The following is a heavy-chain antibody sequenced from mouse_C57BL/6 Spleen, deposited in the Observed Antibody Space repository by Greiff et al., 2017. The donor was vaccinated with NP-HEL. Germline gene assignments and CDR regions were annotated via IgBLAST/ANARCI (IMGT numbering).Heavy chain of an antibody. Sequence: EVQGVESGGDLVKPGGSLKLSCAASGFTFSSYGMSWVRQTPDKRLEWVATISSGGSYTYYPDSVKGRFTISRDNAKNTLYLQMSSLKSEDTAMYYCARLGLYAMDYWGQGTSVTVSS. J-gene: IGHJ4*01. V-gene: IGHV5-6*01. CDR2: ISSGGSYT. CDR3: ARLGLYAMDY. CDR1: GFTFSSYG.